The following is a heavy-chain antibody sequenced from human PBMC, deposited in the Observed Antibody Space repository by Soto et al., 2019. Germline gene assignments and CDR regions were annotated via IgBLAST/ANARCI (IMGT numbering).Heavy chain of an antibody. CDR2: IYYSGST. J-gene: IGHJ6*03. Sequence: SETLSLTCTVSGGSISSYYWSWIRQPPGKGLEWIGYIYYSGSTNYNPSLKSRVTISVDTSKNQFSLKLSSVTAADTAVYYCVLSQNYYYMDVWGKGTTVTVSS. V-gene: IGHV4-59*01. CDR3: VLSQNYYYMDV. CDR1: GGSISSYY.